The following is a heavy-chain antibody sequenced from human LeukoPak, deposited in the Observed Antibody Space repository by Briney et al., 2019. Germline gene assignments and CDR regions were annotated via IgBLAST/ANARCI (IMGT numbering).Heavy chain of an antibody. D-gene: IGHD2-2*02. Sequence: ASVKVSCKASGYTFTSYYMHWVRQAPGQGLEWMGIINPSGGSTSYAQKFQGRVTMTRDTSTSTVYMELSSLRSEDTAVYYCARDPRDCSSTSCYRVGSSWFDPWGQGTLVTVSS. CDR2: INPSGGST. CDR1: GYTFTSYY. J-gene: IGHJ5*02. V-gene: IGHV1-46*01. CDR3: ARDPRDCSSTSCYRVGSSWFDP.